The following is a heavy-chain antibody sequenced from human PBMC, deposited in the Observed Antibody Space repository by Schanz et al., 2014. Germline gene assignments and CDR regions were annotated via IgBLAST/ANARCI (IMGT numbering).Heavy chain of an antibody. Sequence: QVQLQESGPRLVKPSQTLSLTCTVSGGSISSGAYSWSWIRQPPGKRPEWIGYIYSSGSTYYNPSLKSRVSMSIDTSKNQFSLKLSSVTAADTAVYYCARDRGMTTSDYYYGMDVWGQGTLVTVSS. V-gene: IGHV4-30-4*07. J-gene: IGHJ6*02. CDR2: IYSSGST. CDR3: ARDRGMTTSDYYYGMDV. CDR1: GGSISSGAYS. D-gene: IGHD4-17*01.